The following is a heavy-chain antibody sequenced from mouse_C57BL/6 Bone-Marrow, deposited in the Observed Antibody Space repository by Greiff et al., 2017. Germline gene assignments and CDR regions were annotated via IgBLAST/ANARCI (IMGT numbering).Heavy chain of an antibody. CDR3: TGLAY. J-gene: IGHJ3*01. CDR2: IYPGNSDT. V-gene: IGHV1-5*01. Sequence: VHVKQSGTVLARPGASVKMSCKTSGYTFTSYWMHWVKQRPGQGLEWIGAIYPGNSDTSYNQKFKGKAKLTAVQSASTAYMELSSLTNEDSAVEYCTGLAYWGQGTLVTVSA. CDR1: GYTFTSYW.